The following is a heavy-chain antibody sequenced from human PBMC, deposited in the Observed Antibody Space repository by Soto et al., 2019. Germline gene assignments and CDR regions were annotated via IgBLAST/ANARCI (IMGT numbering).Heavy chain of an antibody. CDR1: GFTFSSYG. Sequence: ESGGGVVQPGRSLRLSCAASGFTFSSYGMHWVRQAPGKGLEWVAVISYDGSNKYYADSVKGRFTISRDNSKNTLYLQMNSLRAEDTAVYYCAKVGMITFGGVPWGQGTLVTVSS. J-gene: IGHJ4*02. D-gene: IGHD3-16*01. CDR3: AKVGMITFGGVP. CDR2: ISYDGSNK. V-gene: IGHV3-30*18.